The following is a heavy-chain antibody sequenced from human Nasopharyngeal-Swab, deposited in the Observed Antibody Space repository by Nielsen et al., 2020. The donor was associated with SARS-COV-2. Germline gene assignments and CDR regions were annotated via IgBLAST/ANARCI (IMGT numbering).Heavy chain of an antibody. CDR3: ARGGRGVYAILSPIDY. D-gene: IGHD2-8*01. V-gene: IGHV4-34*01. Sequence: SETLSLTCAVYGGSFSGYYWSWIRQPPGKGLEWIGEISHSGSTNYNPSLKSRVTISVDTSKNQFSLKLSSVTAADTAVYYCARGGRGVYAILSPIDYWGQGTLVTVSS. CDR2: ISHSGST. CDR1: GGSFSGYY. J-gene: IGHJ4*02.